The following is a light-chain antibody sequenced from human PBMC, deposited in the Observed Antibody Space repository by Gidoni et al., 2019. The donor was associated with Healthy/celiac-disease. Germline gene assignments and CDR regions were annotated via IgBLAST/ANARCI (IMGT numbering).Light chain of an antibody. J-gene: IGLJ2*01. CDR2: DVS. Sequence: QSALTPPASVSGSPGQSITISCTGTSSDVGGYNYGSWYQQHPGKAPKRMIYDVSNRPSGVANRFSGSKSGNTASLTISGLQAEDEADYYCSSYTSSSTLPVVFGGGTKLTVL. CDR3: SSYTSSSTLPVV. CDR1: SSDVGGYNY. V-gene: IGLV2-14*03.